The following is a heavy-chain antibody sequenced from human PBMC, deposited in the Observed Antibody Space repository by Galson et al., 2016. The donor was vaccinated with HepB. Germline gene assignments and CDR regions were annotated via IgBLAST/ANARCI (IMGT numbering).Heavy chain of an antibody. D-gene: IGHD3-22*01. CDR2: IDPTDSYS. J-gene: IGHJ3*01. V-gene: IGHV5-10-1*01. Sequence: QSGAEVKKPGESLRISCRGSGYRFTNYWISWVRQMPGKGLEWMGRIDPTDSYSNYSPSFQGYVTISADKSTSTAHLQWSSLRASDTAMYYWASQHRSSAYYVGDLWGQGTMVTVSS. CDR3: ASQHRSSAYYVGDL. CDR1: GYRFTNYW.